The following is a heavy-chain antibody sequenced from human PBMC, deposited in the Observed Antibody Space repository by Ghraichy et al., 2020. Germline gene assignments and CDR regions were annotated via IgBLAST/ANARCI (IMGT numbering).Heavy chain of an antibody. V-gene: IGHV4-59*01. CDR2: IYYSGST. CDR3: ARDGGYCSGGSCYSGVDP. D-gene: IGHD2-15*01. CDR1: GGSISSYY. Sequence: SETLSLTCTVSGGSISSYYWSWIRQPPGKGLEWIGYIYYSGSTNYNPSLKSRVTISVDTSKNQFSLKLSSVTAADTAVYYCARDGGYCSGGSCYSGVDPWGQGTLVTVSS. J-gene: IGHJ5*02.